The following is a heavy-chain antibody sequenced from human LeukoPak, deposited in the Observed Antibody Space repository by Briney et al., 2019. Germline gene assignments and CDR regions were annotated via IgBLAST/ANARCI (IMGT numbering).Heavy chain of an antibody. CDR1: GGSLSSGGYY. D-gene: IGHD2-2*01. CDR2: IYYSGST. CDR3: ARAYCTSTTCWGYFDS. V-gene: IGHV4-31*03. Sequence: SQTLSLTCTVSGGSLSSGGYYWSWIRQHPGKGVEWIGYIYYSGSTYYNPSLKSRVTISVDTSKNQFSLKVNSVTAADTAVYYCARAYCTSTTCWGYFDSWGQGTLVTVSS. J-gene: IGHJ4*02.